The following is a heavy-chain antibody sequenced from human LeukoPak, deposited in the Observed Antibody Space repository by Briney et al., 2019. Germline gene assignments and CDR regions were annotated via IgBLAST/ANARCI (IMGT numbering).Heavy chain of an antibody. J-gene: IGHJ6*02. CDR2: IYYSGST. V-gene: IGHV4-39*01. CDR1: GGSISSSSYY. CDR3: ASPSGSSYYGMDV. D-gene: IGHD1-26*01. Sequence: PSETLSLTCTVSGGSISSSSYYWGWIRQPPGKGLEWIGSIYYSGSTYYNPSLKSRVTISVDTSKNQFSLKLSSVTAADTAVYYCASPSGSSYYGMDVWGQGTTVTVSS.